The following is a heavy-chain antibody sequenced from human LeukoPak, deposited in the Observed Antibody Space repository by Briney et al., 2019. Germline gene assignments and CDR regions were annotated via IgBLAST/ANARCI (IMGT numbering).Heavy chain of an antibody. CDR3: ARDRWFDP. CDR1: GYIFTNYA. Sequence: ASVKVSCKASGYIFTNYAISWVRQAPGQGLEWMGWISAYNGNTNYAQKFQGRVTMTTDTSTSTAYMELRSLRFDDTAVYYCARDRWFDPWGQGTLVTVSS. CDR2: ISAYNGNT. J-gene: IGHJ5*02. V-gene: IGHV1-18*01.